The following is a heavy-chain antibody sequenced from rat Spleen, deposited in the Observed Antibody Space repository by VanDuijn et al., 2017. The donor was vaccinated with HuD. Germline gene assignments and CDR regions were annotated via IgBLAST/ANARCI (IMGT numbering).Heavy chain of an antibody. CDR3: TTGYYGYWFTY. CDR2: ISYDGSGT. V-gene: IGHV5-20*01. J-gene: IGHJ3*01. D-gene: IGHD1-7*01. Sequence: EVQLVESGGGLVQPGRSMKLSCAASGFIVSTYDVAWVRQAPTKGLEWVASISYDGSGTYYRDSVKGRFTNSRDNAKGTLYLQMDSLRSEDTATYYCTTGYYGYWFTYWGQGTLVTVSS. CDR1: GFIVSTYD.